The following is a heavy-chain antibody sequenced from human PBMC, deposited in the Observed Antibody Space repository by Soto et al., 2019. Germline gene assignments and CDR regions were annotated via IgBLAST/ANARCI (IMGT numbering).Heavy chain of an antibody. CDR2: IYYSGST. Sequence: QVQLQESDAGLVKASQTLALTCTVSGGSVSSGAYYWTWIRQRPGTGLEWIGYIYYSGSTYYSPSLKSRLSISLDTSKNQFSLRLSSVTAADTAMYYWARARLRAAYAFDSWGQGTMVTVSS. CDR1: GGSVSSGAYY. V-gene: IGHV4-31*03. D-gene: IGHD5-12*01. J-gene: IGHJ3*02. CDR3: ARARLRAAYAFDS.